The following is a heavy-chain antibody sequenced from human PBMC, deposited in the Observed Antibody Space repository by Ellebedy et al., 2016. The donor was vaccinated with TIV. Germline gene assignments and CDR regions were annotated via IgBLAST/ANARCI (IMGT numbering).Heavy chain of an antibody. CDR3: AKTGIMAASRNWYFDL. CDR2: IYPGDSDT. Sequence: PGGSLRLSCKGSGYSFTNYWIGWVRQMPGKGLEWMGIIYPGDSDTKYSPSFQGQVTISVDKSISTAYLQWSSLKASDTAMYYCAKTGIMAASRNWYFDLWGRGTLVTVSS. D-gene: IGHD1-26*01. CDR1: GYSFTNYW. V-gene: IGHV5-51*01. J-gene: IGHJ2*01.